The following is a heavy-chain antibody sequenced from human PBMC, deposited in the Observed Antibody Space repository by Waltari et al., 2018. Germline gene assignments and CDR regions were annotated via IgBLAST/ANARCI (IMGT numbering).Heavy chain of an antibody. Sequence: EVQLVESGGGLVQPGGSLRISCAASGFTFSSYWMSWVRQAPGKGLEWVANIKQDGSEKYFLDSVKGRFTISRDNAKNSLYLQMNSLRAEDTAVYYCARGSSTGFDYWGQGTLVTVSS. CDR2: IKQDGSEK. CDR1: GFTFSSYW. J-gene: IGHJ4*02. CDR3: ARGSSTGFDY. V-gene: IGHV3-7*04. D-gene: IGHD6-13*01.